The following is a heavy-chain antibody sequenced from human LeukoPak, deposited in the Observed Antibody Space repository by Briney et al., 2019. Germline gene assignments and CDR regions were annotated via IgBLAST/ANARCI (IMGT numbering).Heavy chain of an antibody. CDR3: ARGQTSIYGDYSEESWFDP. D-gene: IGHD4-17*01. V-gene: IGHV4-34*01. J-gene: IGHJ5*02. CDR1: GGSFSGYY. Sequence: SETLSLTCAVYGGSFSGYYWSWIRQPPGKGLEWIGEINHSGSTNYNPSLKSRVTISVDTSKNQFSLKLSSVTAADTVVYYCARGQTSIYGDYSEESWFDPWGQGTLVTVSS. CDR2: INHSGST.